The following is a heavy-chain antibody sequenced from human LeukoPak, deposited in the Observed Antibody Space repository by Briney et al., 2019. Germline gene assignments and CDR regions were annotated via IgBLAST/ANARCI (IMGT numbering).Heavy chain of an antibody. CDR3: ARSSSWGYYFDY. Sequence: SETLSLTCAVYGGSFSGFYWNWIRQPPGKGLEWIGYIYHSGSTYYNPSLKSRVTISVDRSKNQFSLKLSSVTAADTAVYYCARSSSWGYYFDYWGQGTLVTVSS. D-gene: IGHD6-6*01. J-gene: IGHJ4*02. V-gene: IGHV4-34*01. CDR1: GGSFSGFY. CDR2: IYHSGST.